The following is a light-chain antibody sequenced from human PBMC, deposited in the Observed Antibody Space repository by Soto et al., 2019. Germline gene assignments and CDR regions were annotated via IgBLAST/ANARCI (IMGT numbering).Light chain of an antibody. CDR1: QSVSSNY. V-gene: IGKV3-20*01. Sequence: EIVLTQSPGILSLSPGETATLSCRASQSVSSNYLAWYQQKPGQAPRRLIYDAFTRATGIPERFSGSGSGTDFTLTINRLEPDDFAVYYCQQYGTSSPHTFGGGTKVEIK. CDR2: DAF. CDR3: QQYGTSSPHT. J-gene: IGKJ4*01.